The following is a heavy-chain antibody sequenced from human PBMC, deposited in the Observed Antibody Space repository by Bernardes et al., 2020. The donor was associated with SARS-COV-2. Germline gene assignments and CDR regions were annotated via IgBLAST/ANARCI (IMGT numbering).Heavy chain of an antibody. Sequence: SETLSLTCTGSRYSIDTYYWSWIRQPPGKGLEWSGYIFYNGSANYNPSLKSRVTISVDTSKYQFSLQLTSVTAADTAVYYCARDRDTMVRRVPRGPYHYCYGLDAWGRGTTVTVSS. CDR1: RYSIDTYY. D-gene: IGHD3-10*01. V-gene: IGHV4-59*12. J-gene: IGHJ6*04. CDR2: IFYNGSA. CDR3: ARDRDTMVRRVPRGPYHYCYGLDA.